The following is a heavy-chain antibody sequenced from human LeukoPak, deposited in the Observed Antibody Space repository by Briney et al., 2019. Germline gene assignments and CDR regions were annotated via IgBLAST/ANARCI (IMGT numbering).Heavy chain of an antibody. CDR3: ARHVLSGYLNYWYFDL. CDR1: GGSISSSSYY. CDR2: IYYSGST. J-gene: IGHJ2*01. Sequence: PSETLSLTCTVSGGSISSSSYYWGWIRQPSGKGLEWIGSIYYSGSTYYNPSLKSRVTISVDTSKNQFSLKLSSVTAADTAVYYCARHVLSGYLNYWYFDLWGRGTLVTVSS. V-gene: IGHV4-39*01. D-gene: IGHD3-3*01.